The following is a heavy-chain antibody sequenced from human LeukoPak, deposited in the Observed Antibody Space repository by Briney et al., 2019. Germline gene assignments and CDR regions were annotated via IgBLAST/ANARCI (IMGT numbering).Heavy chain of an antibody. D-gene: IGHD2-2*01. CDR3: ARANQAQLLFRHIDY. V-gene: IGHV4-34*01. Sequence: SETLSLTCAVCGGSFSGYYWSWIRQPPGKGLEWIGEINHSGSTNYNPSLKSRVTISVDTSKNQFSLKLSSVTAADTAVYYCARANQAQLLFRHIDYWGQGTLVTVSS. J-gene: IGHJ4*02. CDR1: GGSFSGYY. CDR2: INHSGST.